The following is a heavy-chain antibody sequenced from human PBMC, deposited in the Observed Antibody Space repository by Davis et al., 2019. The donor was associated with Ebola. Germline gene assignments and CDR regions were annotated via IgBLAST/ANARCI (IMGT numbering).Heavy chain of an antibody. D-gene: IGHD3-10*01. Sequence: MPSETLSLTCTVSGGSISSYYWSWIRQPPGKGLEWIGYIYYSGSTNYNPSLKSRVTISVDTSKNQFSLKLSSVTAADTAVYYCARARITMVRGVSGWYYYYYGMDVWGQGTTVTVSS. CDR2: IYYSGST. CDR1: GGSISSYY. CDR3: ARARITMVRGVSGWYYYYYGMDV. J-gene: IGHJ6*02. V-gene: IGHV4-59*12.